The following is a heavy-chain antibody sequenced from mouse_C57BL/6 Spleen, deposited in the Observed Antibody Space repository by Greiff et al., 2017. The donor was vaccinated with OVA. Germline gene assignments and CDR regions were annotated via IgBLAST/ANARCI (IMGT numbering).Heavy chain of an antibody. Sequence: QVQLQQPGAELVKPGASVKLSCKASGYTFTSYWMHWVKQRPGQGLEWIGMIHPNSGSTNYNAKFKSKATLTVDKSSSTAYMQLSSLTSEDSAVYYCARHGSSSFYAMDYWGQGTSVTVSS. CDR2: IHPNSGST. CDR1: GYTFTSYW. V-gene: IGHV1-64*01. CDR3: ARHGSSSFYAMDY. D-gene: IGHD1-1*01. J-gene: IGHJ4*01.